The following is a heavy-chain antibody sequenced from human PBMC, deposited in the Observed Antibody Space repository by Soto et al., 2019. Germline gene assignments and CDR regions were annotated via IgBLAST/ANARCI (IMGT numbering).Heavy chain of an antibody. CDR1: GFTFSSYA. J-gene: IGHJ3*02. CDR3: AKSYNDGVVAAQISAPLILDAFDI. Sequence: EVQLLESGGGLVQPGGSLRLSCAASGFTFSSYAMSWVRQAPGKGLEWVSAISGSGGSTYYADSVKGRFTISRDNSKNTRYLQMNSRRAEDTAVYYCAKSYNDGVVAAQISAPLILDAFDIWGQGTMVTVSS. D-gene: IGHD2-15*01. V-gene: IGHV3-23*01. CDR2: ISGSGGST.